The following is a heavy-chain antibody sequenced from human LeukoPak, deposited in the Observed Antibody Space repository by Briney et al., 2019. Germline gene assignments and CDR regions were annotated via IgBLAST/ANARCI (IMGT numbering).Heavy chain of an antibody. CDR2: INHSGST. CDR3: ARGPPKLFGVVITWSDP. J-gene: IGHJ5*02. CDR1: GGSFSGYY. Sequence: SETLSLTFAVEGGSFSGYYWSCIRQPPGKGLEWIVEINHSGSTNYNPSLKSRVNISVDTSKNQFSLKLSSVTAADTPVYYCARGPPKLFGVVITWSDPWGQGPLVTVSS. V-gene: IGHV4-34*01. D-gene: IGHD3-3*01.